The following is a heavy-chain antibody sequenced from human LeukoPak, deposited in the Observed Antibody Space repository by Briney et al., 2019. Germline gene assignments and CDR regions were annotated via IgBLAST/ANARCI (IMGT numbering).Heavy chain of an antibody. V-gene: IGHV3-7*01. CDR2: IKQDGGEK. D-gene: IGHD3-10*01. J-gene: IGHJ6*04. CDR1: GFTFSGYW. Sequence: GGSLRLSCAATGFTFSGYWMSWLRQAPGKGLEWVANIKQDGGEKYYVDSVKGRFTISRDNAKNSLYLQMNSLRTEDTAVYYCARDRGFGQADVWGKGTTVTVSS. CDR3: ARDRGFGQADV.